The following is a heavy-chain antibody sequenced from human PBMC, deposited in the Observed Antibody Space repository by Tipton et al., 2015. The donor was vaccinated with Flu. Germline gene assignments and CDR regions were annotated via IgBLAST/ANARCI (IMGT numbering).Heavy chain of an antibody. D-gene: IGHD3-9*01. J-gene: IGHJ5*02. CDR3: ARVNVRFFDWLLYRRSLERSNWFAP. Sequence: TLSLTCAVYGGSFSGYYWSWIRQPPGKGLEWIGEINHSGSTNYNPSLKSRVTISVDTSKNQFSLKLSSVTAADTAVYYCARVNVRFFDWLLYRRSLERSNWFAPWGQGTLVPVSS. V-gene: IGHV4-34*01. CDR2: INHSGST. CDR1: GGSFSGYY.